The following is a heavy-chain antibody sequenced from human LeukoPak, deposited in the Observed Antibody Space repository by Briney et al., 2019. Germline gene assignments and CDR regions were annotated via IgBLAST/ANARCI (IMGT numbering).Heavy chain of an antibody. CDR3: ARGAVKGSFRFDY. D-gene: IGHD6-13*01. J-gene: IGHJ4*02. V-gene: IGHV4-61*05. Sequence: SETLSLTCIVSGGSISSSIYYWAWVRQPPGKGLEWIGYIYYSGSTNYNPSLKSRVTISVDTSKNQFSLKLSSVTAADTAVYYCARGAVKGSFRFDYWGQGTLVTVSS. CDR2: IYYSGST. CDR1: GGSISSSIYY.